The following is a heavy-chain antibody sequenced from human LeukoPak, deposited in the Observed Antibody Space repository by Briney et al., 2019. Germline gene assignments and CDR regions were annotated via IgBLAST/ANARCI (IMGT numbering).Heavy chain of an antibody. CDR2: ISSSGSTI. Sequence: GGSLRLSCAASGFNFSSYEMNWVRQAPGKGLEWVSYISSSGSTIYYADSVKGRFTISRDNAKNSLYLQMNSLRAEDTAVYYCARDSGGSQYHAFDYWGQGTLVTVSS. CDR3: ARDSGGSQYHAFDY. D-gene: IGHD2-15*01. J-gene: IGHJ4*02. V-gene: IGHV3-48*03. CDR1: GFNFSSYE.